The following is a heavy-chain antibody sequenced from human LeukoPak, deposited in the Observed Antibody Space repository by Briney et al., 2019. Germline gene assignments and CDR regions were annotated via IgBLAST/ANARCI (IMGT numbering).Heavy chain of an antibody. V-gene: IGHV3-48*04. Sequence: GGSLRLSCAASGFTFSSYSMNWVRQAPGKGLEWVSHISRDGNAESTVDAPRGRFATSRDNAKNTVFLLINSLRVEDTAVYYCARDSVDGPFVISLDLWGQGALVTVSS. CDR2: ISRDGNAE. CDR3: ARDSVDGPFVISLDL. J-gene: IGHJ4*02. D-gene: IGHD3-10*01. CDR1: GFTFSSYS.